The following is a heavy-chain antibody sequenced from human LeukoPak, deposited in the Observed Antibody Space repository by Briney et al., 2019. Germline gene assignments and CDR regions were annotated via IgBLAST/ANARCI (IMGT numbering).Heavy chain of an antibody. CDR3: ARIGYGGNAFDY. CDR1: GGTFSSYA. V-gene: IGHV1-69*04. CDR2: IIPILGIA. J-gene: IGHJ4*02. Sequence: SVKVSCKASGGTFSSYAISWVRQAPGQGLEWMGRIIPILGIANYAQKFQGRVTITADKSTSTAYMEPSSLRSEDTAVYYCARIGYGGNAFDYWGQGTLVTVSS. D-gene: IGHD4-23*01.